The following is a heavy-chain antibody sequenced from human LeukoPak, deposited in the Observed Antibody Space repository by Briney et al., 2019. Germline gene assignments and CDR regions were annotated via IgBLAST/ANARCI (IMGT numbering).Heavy chain of an antibody. D-gene: IGHD5-24*01. CDR3: ARDYGYNLPGLFDY. CDR1: GFTFSGYE. Sequence: GGSLRLSCAASGFTFSGYEMNWVRQAPGKGLEWVSYISSSGSTIYYADSVKGRFTISRDNAKNSLYLQMNSLRAEDTAVYYCARDYGYNLPGLFDYWGQGTLVTVSS. J-gene: IGHJ4*02. CDR2: ISSSGSTI. V-gene: IGHV3-48*03.